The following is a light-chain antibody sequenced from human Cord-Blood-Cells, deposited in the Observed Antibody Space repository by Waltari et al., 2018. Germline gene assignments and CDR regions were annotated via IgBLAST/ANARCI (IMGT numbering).Light chain of an antibody. Sequence: SYVLTPPPSVSVAPGQTARITCGRNNIGRKTVHWYQQKPGQAPVLVVYDDSDRPSGIPERFSGSNSGNTATLTISRVEAGDEADYYCQVWDSSSDHVVFGGGTKLTVL. CDR1: NIGRKT. J-gene: IGLJ2*01. CDR3: QVWDSSSDHVV. CDR2: DDS. V-gene: IGLV3-21*02.